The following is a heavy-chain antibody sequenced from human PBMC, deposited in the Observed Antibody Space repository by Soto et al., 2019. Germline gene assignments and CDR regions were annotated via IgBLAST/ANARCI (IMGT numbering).Heavy chain of an antibody. D-gene: IGHD2-15*01. CDR3: ASSGQAVLNGFSYHDMDV. CDR2: INHSRNT. V-gene: IGHV4-34*01. CDR1: GGSFSGYY. J-gene: IGHJ6*02. Sequence: KTSETLSLTCSVYGGSFSGYYWSWIRQPPGKGLEWIGEINHSRNTNYNPSLKSRVTISVDTSNNQFSLKLNSVTAADTAVYYCASSGQAVLNGFSYHDMDVWSQGTTVPVSS.